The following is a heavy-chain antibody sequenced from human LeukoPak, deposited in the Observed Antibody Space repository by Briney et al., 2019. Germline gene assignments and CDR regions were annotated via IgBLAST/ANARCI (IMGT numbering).Heavy chain of an antibody. CDR2: IYPSGDST. CDR1: GFPLSTYS. V-gene: IGHV3-23*01. J-gene: IGHJ4*02. D-gene: IGHD6-19*01. CDR3: AKDVVPDSGWDLDY. Sequence: GGSLRLPCAASGFPLSTYSMTWGRPGPGKGLEWVSSIYPSGDSTFYADSVKGRFTISRDNSKNTLYLQMSSLRTEDTAIYYCAKDVVPDSGWDLDYWGQGTLVTVSS.